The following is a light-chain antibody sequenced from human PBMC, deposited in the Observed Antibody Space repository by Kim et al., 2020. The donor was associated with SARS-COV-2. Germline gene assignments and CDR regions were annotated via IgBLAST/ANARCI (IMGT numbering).Light chain of an antibody. J-gene: IGLJ7*01. CDR2: EVR. CDR1: PSDVGSYNY. CDR3: CSYAGSNTFV. V-gene: IGLV2-8*01. Sequence: GQSVTITCTGTPSDVGSYNYVSWYQQYPGKAPRLIMFEVRKRPSGVPDRFSGSRSGNTASLIVSGLQAEDEADYYCCSYAGSNTFVFGGGTQLTVL.